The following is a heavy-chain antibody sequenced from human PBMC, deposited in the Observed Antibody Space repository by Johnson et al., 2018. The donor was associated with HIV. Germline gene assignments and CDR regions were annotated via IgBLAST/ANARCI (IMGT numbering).Heavy chain of an antibody. J-gene: IGHJ3*02. CDR2: IYSGGGT. V-gene: IGHV3-66*03. CDR3: ARTRQGAFDI. CDR1: GFTVSSNY. Sequence: VQLVESGGGLIQPGGSLRLPCAASGFTVSSNYMSWVRQAPGKGLEWVSVIYSGGGTYYEDSVKGRFTISRDNSKNALYLQMNRLRPQDPAVYYCARTRQGAFDIWGQGTMVTVSS.